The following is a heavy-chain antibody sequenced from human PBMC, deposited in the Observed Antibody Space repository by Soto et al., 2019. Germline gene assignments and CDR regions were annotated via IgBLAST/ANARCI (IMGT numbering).Heavy chain of an antibody. CDR1: GFTFSSYA. D-gene: IGHD2-2*01. J-gene: IGHJ3*02. V-gene: IGHV3-23*01. CDR2: ISGSGGST. CDR3: AKAPAAIPRGDFDI. Sequence: EVQLLESGGGLVKPGGSLRLSCAASGFTFSSYAMSWVRQAPGKGLEWGSAISGSGGSTDYAESVKGRFAFSRDNSKNTVYLQMNSLRAEDRAVYYCAKAPAAIPRGDFDIWCQGKVVTVSS.